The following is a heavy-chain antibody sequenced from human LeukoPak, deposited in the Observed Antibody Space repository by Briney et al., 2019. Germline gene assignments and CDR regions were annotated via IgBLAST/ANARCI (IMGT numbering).Heavy chain of an antibody. CDR3: ARAYYYNSSGYYSGFDY. CDR2: IYYSGST. D-gene: IGHD3-22*01. CDR1: GGSISSYY. V-gene: IGHV4-59*08. J-gene: IGHJ4*02. Sequence: SETLSLTCTVSGGSISSYYWSWIRQPPGKGLEWIGYIYYSGSTYYNPSLKSRVTISVDTSKNQFSLKLSSVTAADTAVFYCARAYYYNSSGYYSGFDYWGQGTLVTVSS.